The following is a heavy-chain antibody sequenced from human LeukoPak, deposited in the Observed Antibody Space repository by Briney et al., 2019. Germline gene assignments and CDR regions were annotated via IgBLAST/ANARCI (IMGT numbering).Heavy chain of an antibody. D-gene: IGHD3-3*01. J-gene: IGHJ4*02. V-gene: IGHV4-34*01. CDR2: INHSGST. CDR3: ARGRFRYYFDY. Sequence: SETLSLTCAVYGGSFSGYYWSWIRQPPGKGLEWIGEINHSGSTNYNPSLKSRVTISVDTSKNQSSLKLSSVTAADTAVYYCARGRFRYYFDYWGQGTLVTVSS. CDR1: GGSFSGYY.